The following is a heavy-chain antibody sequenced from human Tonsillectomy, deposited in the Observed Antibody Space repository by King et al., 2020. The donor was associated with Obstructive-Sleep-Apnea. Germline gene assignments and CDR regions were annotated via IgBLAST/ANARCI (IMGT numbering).Heavy chain of an antibody. CDR3: ARDRYSSA. V-gene: IGHV3-48*04. J-gene: IGHJ5*02. CDR2: IISISSAI. CDR1: GFTFSSYS. D-gene: IGHD6-19*01. Sequence: VQLVEAGGGLVQPGGSLRLSCAASGFTFSSYSMNWVRQAPGKGLEWGSYIISISSAIYYADSVKGRFTISRDNAKSSLYLQMNSLRAEDTAVYYCARDRYSSAWGQGILVTVSS.